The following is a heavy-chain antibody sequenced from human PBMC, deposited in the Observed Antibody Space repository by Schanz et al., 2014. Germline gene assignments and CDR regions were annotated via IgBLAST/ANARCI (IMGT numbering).Heavy chain of an antibody. CDR2: IRYDASNE. CDR1: RFAFSNCG. D-gene: IGHD3-10*01. Sequence: QAQLVESGGGVVQPGGSLRLSCAASRFAFSNCGMHWVRQAPGKGLEWVAFIRYDASNEYYADSVKGRFTISRDNAKNLVCLQMHSLRAEDTALYYCARGEFGRLFPTWFDPWGQGTLVTVSS. CDR3: ARGEFGRLFPTWFDP. V-gene: IGHV3-30*02. J-gene: IGHJ5*02.